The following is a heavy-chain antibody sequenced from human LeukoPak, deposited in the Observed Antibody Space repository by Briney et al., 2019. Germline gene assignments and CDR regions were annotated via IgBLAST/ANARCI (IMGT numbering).Heavy chain of an antibody. CDR3: ARAYPPLRTAAAGDQ. CDR1: GFTFSDCD. V-gene: IGHV3-21*01. J-gene: IGHJ4*02. D-gene: IGHD6-13*01. Sequence: AGSLRLSCTASGFTFSDCDMSWVRQAPGKGLEWVSSISYRSSPIYYADSVKGRFTISRDNAKNSLYLQMDSLRAGDTAVYYCARAYPPLRTAAAGDQWGQGTLVTVSS. CDR2: ISYRSSPI.